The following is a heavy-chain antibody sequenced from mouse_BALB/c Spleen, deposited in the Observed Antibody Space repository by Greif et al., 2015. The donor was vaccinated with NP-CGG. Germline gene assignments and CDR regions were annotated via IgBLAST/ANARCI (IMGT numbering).Heavy chain of an antibody. V-gene: IGHV14-3*02. CDR1: GFNIKDTY. D-gene: IGHD2-4*01. Sequence: EVQLVESGAELVKPGASVKLPCTASGFNIKDTYMHWVKQRPEQGLEWIGRIDPANGNTKYDPKFQGKATITADTSSSTASLQLSSLTSEDTAVYYCATYHYGWYFDVWGAGTTVTVSS. J-gene: IGHJ1*01. CDR3: ATYHYGWYFDV. CDR2: IDPANGNT.